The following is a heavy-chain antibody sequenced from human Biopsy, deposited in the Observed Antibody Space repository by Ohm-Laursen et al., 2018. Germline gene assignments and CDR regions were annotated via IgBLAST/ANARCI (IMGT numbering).Heavy chain of an antibody. Sequence: SLRLSCAASGFTFGDHYMEWVRQAPGKGLEWVGRSRNKANSYTTEYAASVKGRFTISRDESETSMYLQISGLKTEDTAVYYCARMFAGPGPCSGGTCYPGDDYWGQGTLVTVSS. V-gene: IGHV3-72*01. J-gene: IGHJ4*02. CDR3: ARMFAGPGPCSGGTCYPGDDY. CDR2: SRNKANSYTT. D-gene: IGHD2-15*01. CDR1: GFTFGDHY.